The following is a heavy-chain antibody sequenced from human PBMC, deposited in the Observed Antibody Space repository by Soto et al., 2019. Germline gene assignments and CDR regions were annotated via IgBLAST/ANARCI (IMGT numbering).Heavy chain of an antibody. J-gene: IGHJ5*01. CDR1: GYSFTSYW. D-gene: IGHD2-2*01. CDR2: IYPGDSDT. V-gene: IGHV5-51*01. Sequence: GESLKISCKGSGYSFTSYWIGWVRQMPGKSLEWMGIIYPGDSDTRYSPSFQGQVTISADKSISTAYLQWSSLKASATAMYYCARRAYGSSTSCDNWFDSWGQGTLVTVSS. CDR3: ARRAYGSSTSCDNWFDS.